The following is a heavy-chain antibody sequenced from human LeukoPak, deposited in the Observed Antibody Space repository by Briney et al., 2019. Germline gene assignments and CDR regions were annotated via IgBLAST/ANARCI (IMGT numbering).Heavy chain of an antibody. D-gene: IGHD6-13*01. CDR3: ARGLAATGFDP. Sequence: GGSLRLSCAASGFTFSDHYVDWVRQAPGKGLEWVGRSTSKAYSHSTYYAASVKGRFTISRDDSRNSLYLQMNSLKIEDTAVYYCARGLAATGFDPWGQGTLVTVSS. CDR2: STSKAYSHST. V-gene: IGHV3-72*01. J-gene: IGHJ5*02. CDR1: GFTFSDHY.